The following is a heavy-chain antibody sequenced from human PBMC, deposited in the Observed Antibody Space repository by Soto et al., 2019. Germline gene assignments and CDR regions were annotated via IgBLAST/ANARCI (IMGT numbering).Heavy chain of an antibody. CDR1: GYTFTTYG. CDR3: ARTPRAQMIVLEAATRFDY. D-gene: IGHD2-15*01. Sequence: QVQLVQSGAEVKRPGASLKVSCKASGYTFTTYGFNWVRQAPGQGLAWMGWISPYNGDTNSAQNVQGRVTLTTDTSTSTAYMELRSLTSDDTAVYYCARTPRAQMIVLEAATRFDYWGQGTLVTVSS. J-gene: IGHJ4*02. V-gene: IGHV1-18*04. CDR2: ISPYNGDT.